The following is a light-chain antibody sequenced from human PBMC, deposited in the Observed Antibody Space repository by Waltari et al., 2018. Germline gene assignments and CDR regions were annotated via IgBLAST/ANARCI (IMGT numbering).Light chain of an antibody. V-gene: IGKV1-16*01. CDR2: YAS. J-gene: IGKJ4*01. CDR1: QGISSY. Sequence: DIQMTKSPSSLSASVGDTVPITCRASQGISSYLAWYQQKPGKAPKPLIYYASNLENGVPSRFSGSGSGTEFTLTISSLQPEDFATYYCQQYNSAPLTFGGGTKVEIK. CDR3: QQYNSAPLT.